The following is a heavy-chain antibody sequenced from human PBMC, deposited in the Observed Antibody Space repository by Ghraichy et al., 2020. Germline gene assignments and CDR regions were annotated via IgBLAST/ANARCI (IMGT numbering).Heavy chain of an antibody. CDR1: GFSFSTSW. CDR2: IKQDGGEI. Sequence: LSRTCAASGFSFSTSWMSWVRQAPGKGPEWVANIKQDGGEINYVDSVKGRFTISRVNAKNSLYLQMNSLRAEDTALYYCARERVGSGSYSDYWGLGTLVTVSS. J-gene: IGHJ4*02. D-gene: IGHD3-10*01. V-gene: IGHV3-7*03. CDR3: ARERVGSGSYSDY.